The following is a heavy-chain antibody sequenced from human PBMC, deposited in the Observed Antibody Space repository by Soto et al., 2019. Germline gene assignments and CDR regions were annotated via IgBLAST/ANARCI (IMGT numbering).Heavy chain of an antibody. Sequence: SETLSLTCTVSGGSISSSSYYWGWIRQPPGKGLEWIGSIYYSGSTYYNPSLKSRVTMTRDTSISTAYMELSRLRSDDTAVYYCARGEGAAAGLYYYYGMDVWGQGTTVTVSS. CDR3: ARGEGAAAGLYYYYGMDV. V-gene: IGHV4-39*02. D-gene: IGHD6-13*01. CDR1: GGSISSSSYY. CDR2: IYYSGST. J-gene: IGHJ6*02.